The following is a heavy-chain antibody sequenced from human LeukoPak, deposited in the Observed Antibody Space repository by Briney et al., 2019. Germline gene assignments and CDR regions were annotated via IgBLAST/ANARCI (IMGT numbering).Heavy chain of an antibody. CDR1: GFTLSSNY. V-gene: IGHV3-66*02. J-gene: IGHJ4*02. CDR2: IYSGGST. CDR3: ASEAVAAPGY. D-gene: IGHD6-19*01. Sequence: GGSLRLSCAPSGFTLSSNYMSWVREAPGKGLGGGSVIYSGGSTYYADSVKGRFTISIDNSKNTLYLQMNSLRAYDTAVYYCASEAVAAPGYWGQGTLVTVSS.